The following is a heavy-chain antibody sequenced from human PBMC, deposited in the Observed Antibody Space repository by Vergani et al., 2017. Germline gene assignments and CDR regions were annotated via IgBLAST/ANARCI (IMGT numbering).Heavy chain of an antibody. Sequence: QLQLQESGPGLVKPSATLSLTCSVSGASIRSSNYYWGCIRQPPGKGLEWIASIYYSGSTYYNPSLKSRVTISVDTSKKQFSLKLSSVTAADTAVYFCARHSTVEWLVKLGWIDPWGQGILVTVSS. J-gene: IGHJ5*02. CDR1: GASIRSSNYY. CDR3: ARHSTVEWLVKLGWIDP. CDR2: IYYSGST. V-gene: IGHV4-39*01. D-gene: IGHD6-19*01.